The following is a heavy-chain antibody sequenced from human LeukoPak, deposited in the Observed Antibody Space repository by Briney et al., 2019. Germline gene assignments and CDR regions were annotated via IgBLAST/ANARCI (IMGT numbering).Heavy chain of an antibody. D-gene: IGHD3-22*01. J-gene: IGHJ5*02. CDR2: ISSSSSYI. V-gene: IGHV3-21*01. CDR3: ARSGYDSSGYTNWFDP. CDR1: GFTFSSYS. Sequence: PGGSLRLSCAPSGFTFSSYSMKWVRQAPGGGLEWVSSISSSSSYIYYADSVKGRFTIPRDNAKNSLYLLMNSLRAEDTAVYYCARSGYDSSGYTNWFDPWGQGTLVTVSS.